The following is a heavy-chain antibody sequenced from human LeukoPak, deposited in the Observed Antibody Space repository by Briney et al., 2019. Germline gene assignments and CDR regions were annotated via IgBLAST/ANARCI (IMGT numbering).Heavy chain of an antibody. D-gene: IGHD6-19*01. CDR3: ARIIAVADYYFDY. V-gene: IGHV4-34*01. CDR1: GGSFSDYY. Sequence: SETLSLTCAVYGGSFSDYYWSWIRQPPGKGLEWIGEINHIGGTNYNPSLKSRVTISVDTSKNQFSLKLSSVTAADTAVYYCARIIAVADYYFDYWGQGTLVTVSS. CDR2: INHIGGT. J-gene: IGHJ4*02.